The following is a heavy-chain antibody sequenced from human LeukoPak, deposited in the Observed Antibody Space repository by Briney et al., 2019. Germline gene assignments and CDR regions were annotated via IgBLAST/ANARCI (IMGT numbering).Heavy chain of an antibody. CDR3: ARGPTVATT. CDR1: GFTFSSYE. CDR2: ISSSGSTI. D-gene: IGHD4-17*01. Sequence: PGGSLRLSCAASGFTFSSYEMNWVRQAPGKGLEWVSYISSSGSTIYYADSVKGRFTISRDNDKNSLYLQMNSLRAEDTAVYYCARGPTVATTWGQGTLVTVSS. J-gene: IGHJ4*02. V-gene: IGHV3-48*03.